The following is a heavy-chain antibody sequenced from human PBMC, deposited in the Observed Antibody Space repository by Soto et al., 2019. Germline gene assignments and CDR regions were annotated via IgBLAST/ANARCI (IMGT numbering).Heavy chain of an antibody. CDR2: MYHSGIT. Sequence: SETLSLTCAVSGGSISSGGYSWCWIRQPPGKGLELIGYMYHSGITYYNPSLKSRVTISIDRSKNQFSLKLSSVTAADTAVYYCARPPRYSGQGTLVTVSS. V-gene: IGHV4-30-2*01. CDR1: GGSISSGGYS. J-gene: IGHJ4*02. CDR3: ARPPRY.